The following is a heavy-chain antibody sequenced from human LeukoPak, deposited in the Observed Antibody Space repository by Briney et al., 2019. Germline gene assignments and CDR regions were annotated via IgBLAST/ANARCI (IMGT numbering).Heavy chain of an antibody. CDR1: GFTFDDYA. J-gene: IGHJ4*02. CDR2: ISWNSGSI. CDR3: AKALHRGGYSYGVFDY. V-gene: IGHV3-9*01. D-gene: IGHD5-18*01. Sequence: SLRLSCAASGFTFDDYAMPWVRQAPGKGLEWVSGISWNSGSIGYADSVKGRFTISRDNAKNSLYLQMNSLRAEDTALYYCAKALHRGGYSYGVFDYWGQGTLVTVSS.